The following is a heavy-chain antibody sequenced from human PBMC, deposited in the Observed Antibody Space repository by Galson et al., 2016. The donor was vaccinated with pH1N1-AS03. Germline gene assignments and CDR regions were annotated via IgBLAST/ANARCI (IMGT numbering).Heavy chain of an antibody. Sequence: PALVKSTQTLTLTCTFSGFSLSTSGMCVSWIRQPPGKALEWLALIDWDDDKYYSTSLKTRLTISKDTSKNQVVLTLTNMHPVDTAMYYCARYFYGDYSNWFDPWGQGTLVTVSS. D-gene: IGHD4-17*01. CDR2: IDWDDDK. CDR3: ARYFYGDYSNWFDP. V-gene: IGHV2-70*01. J-gene: IGHJ5*02. CDR1: GFSLSTSGMC.